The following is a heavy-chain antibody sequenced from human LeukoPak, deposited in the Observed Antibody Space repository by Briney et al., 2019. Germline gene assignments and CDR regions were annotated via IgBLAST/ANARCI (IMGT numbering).Heavy chain of an antibody. J-gene: IGHJ4*02. D-gene: IGHD3-10*01. Sequence: SETLSLTCTVSGGSISSYYWSRIRQPPGKGLEWIGYIYYSGSTNYNPSLKSRVTISVDTSKNQFSLKLSSVTAADTAVYYCARAEITMASLDYWGQGTLVTVSS. CDR3: ARAEITMASLDY. CDR2: IYYSGST. V-gene: IGHV4-59*12. CDR1: GGSISSYY.